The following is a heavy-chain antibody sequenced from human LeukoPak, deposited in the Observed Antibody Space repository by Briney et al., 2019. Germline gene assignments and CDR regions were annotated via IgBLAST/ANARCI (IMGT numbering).Heavy chain of an antibody. CDR1: GFTFSSYS. J-gene: IGHJ4*02. D-gene: IGHD3-10*01. CDR3: ARDLGELDAPDY. Sequence: GGSLRLSCAASGFTFSSYSMNWVRQAPGKGLESISSISSTGKYIYYADSMKGRFTISRDNAKNSLYLQMNSLRAEDTALYYCARDLGELDAPDYWGQGILVTVSS. V-gene: IGHV3-21*06. CDR2: ISSTGKYI.